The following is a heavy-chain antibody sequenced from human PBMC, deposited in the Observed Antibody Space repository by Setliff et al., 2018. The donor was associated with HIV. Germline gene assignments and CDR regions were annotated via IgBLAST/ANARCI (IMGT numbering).Heavy chain of an antibody. D-gene: IGHD3-22*01. J-gene: IGHJ3*01. CDR3: VRAGDYYDSTGARAGFDF. CDR1: GGSITSSNW. CDR2: IYQNGLT. Sequence: SETLSLTCAVSGGSITSSNWWSWVRQPPGKGLQWIGEIYQNGLTNYSPSLKSRVSMSLDKSKNQFSLKMTSVTAADTAVYYCVRAGDYYDSTGARAGFDFWGQGTRVTVSS. V-gene: IGHV4-4*02.